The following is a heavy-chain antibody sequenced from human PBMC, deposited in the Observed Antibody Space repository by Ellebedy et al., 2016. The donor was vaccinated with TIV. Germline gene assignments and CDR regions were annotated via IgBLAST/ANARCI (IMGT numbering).Heavy chain of an antibody. CDR1: GGSISNSDSY. CDR2: IYYSGSA. Sequence: MPSETLSLTCTVPGGSISNSDSYWNWFRQPPGKGLEWIGSIYYSGSAYYNPSLKSRVPVSVDTSKNPFSLNLSSVTAADTAVYYCARDPALPRGRFDTWGQGTLVTVSS. J-gene: IGHJ5*02. CDR3: ARDPALPRGRFDT. V-gene: IGHV4-39*07.